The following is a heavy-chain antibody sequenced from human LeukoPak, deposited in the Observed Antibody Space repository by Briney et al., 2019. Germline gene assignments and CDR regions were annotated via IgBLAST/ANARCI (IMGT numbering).Heavy chain of an antibody. D-gene: IGHD3-10*01. V-gene: IGHV5-51*01. J-gene: IGHJ6*02. Sequence: GESLKISCKGSGYSFTSYWIGWVRQMPGKGLEWMGIIYPGDSDTKYSPSFQGQVTISADKSINTAYLQWSSLKASDTAMYYCARQNLPSSGSYYGGGYYYGMDVWGQGTTVTVSS. CDR3: ARQNLPSSGSYYGGGYYYGMDV. CDR2: IYPGDSDT. CDR1: GYSFTSYW.